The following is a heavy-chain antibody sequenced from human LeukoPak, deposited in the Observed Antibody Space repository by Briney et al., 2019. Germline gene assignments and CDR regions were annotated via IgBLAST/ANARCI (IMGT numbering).Heavy chain of an antibody. CDR3: ARGADYYYYGMDV. CDR2: INHSGST. CDR1: GGSFSGYY. J-gene: IGHJ6*02. V-gene: IGHV4-34*01. Sequence: PSETLSLTCAVYGGSFSGYYWSWIRQPPGKGLEWIGEINHSGSTNYNPSLKSRVTISVDTSKNQFSPKLSSVTAADTAVYYCARGADYYYYGMDVWGQGTTVTVSS.